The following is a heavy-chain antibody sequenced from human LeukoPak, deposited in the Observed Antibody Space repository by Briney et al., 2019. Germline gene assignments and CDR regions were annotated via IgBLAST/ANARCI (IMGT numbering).Heavy chain of an antibody. J-gene: IGHJ3*02. CDR2: INAYNGNT. V-gene: IGHV1-18*01. Sequence: ASVKVSCKASGYTFTSYGISWVRQAPRQGLEWMGWINAYNGNTNYAQKLQGRVTMTTDTSTSTAYMELRSLRSDDTAVYYCVRHITMLVVVIPDDAFDIWGQGTLVTVSS. D-gene: IGHD3-22*01. CDR1: GYTFTSYG. CDR3: VRHITMLVVVIPDDAFDI.